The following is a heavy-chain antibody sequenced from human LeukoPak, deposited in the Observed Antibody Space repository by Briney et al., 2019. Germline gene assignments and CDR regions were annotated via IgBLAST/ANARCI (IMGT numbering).Heavy chain of an antibody. CDR1: GFTFSDYY. D-gene: IGHD1-26*01. CDR3: ARGSYYGFWYFDL. CDR2: ISSSGSTI. V-gene: IGHV3-11*01. Sequence: GGSLRLSCVASGFTFSDYYMSWIRQAPGKGLEWVSYISSSGSTIYYADSVKGRFTISRDNAKNSLYLQMNSLRAEDTAVYYCARGSYYGFWYFDLWGRGTLVTVSS. J-gene: IGHJ2*01.